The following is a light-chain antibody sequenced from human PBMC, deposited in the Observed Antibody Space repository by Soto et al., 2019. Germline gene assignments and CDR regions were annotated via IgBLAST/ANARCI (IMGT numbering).Light chain of an antibody. V-gene: IGKV1-5*01. J-gene: IGKJ1*01. CDR2: DAS. CDR3: QQYNSYSEA. Sequence: DIRMTQSPSTLSASVGDRVTITCRASQSISRWVAWYQQKPGKAPKLLIYDASSLQSGVPSRFSGSGSGAEFTLTITSLQPDDFATYYCQQYNSYSEAFGQGTKVDIK. CDR1: QSISRW.